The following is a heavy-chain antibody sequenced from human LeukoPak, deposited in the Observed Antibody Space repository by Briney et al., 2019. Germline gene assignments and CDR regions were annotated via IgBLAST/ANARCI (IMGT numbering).Heavy chain of an antibody. CDR1: GLTFNSYG. D-gene: IGHD3-22*01. CDR2: ISCDGSNK. Sequence: GVSLRLSCAALGLTFNSYGMQGVRQAPGKGVKWVAIISCDGSNKYYADSVKGRFTISRDNSKNTLYLQMNSLRAEDTAVYYCANAWTYYYDSSRYYFDDWGQGTLVTVSS. CDR3: ANAWTYYYDSSRYYFDD. J-gene: IGHJ4*02. V-gene: IGHV3-30*18.